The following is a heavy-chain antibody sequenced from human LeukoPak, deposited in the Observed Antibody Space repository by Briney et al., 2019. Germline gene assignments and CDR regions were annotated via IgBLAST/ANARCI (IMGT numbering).Heavy chain of an antibody. J-gene: IGHJ6*02. D-gene: IGHD3-3*01. CDR1: GFTFSSYG. V-gene: IGHV3-30*18. CDR3: AKGTRFLEWPYYYYGMDV. CDR2: ISYDGSNK. Sequence: GSLRLSCAASGFTFSSYGMHWVRQAPGKGLEWVAVISYDGSNKYYADSVKGRFTISRDNSKNTLYLQMNSLRAEDTAVYYCAKGTRFLEWPYYYYGMDVWGQGTTVTVSS.